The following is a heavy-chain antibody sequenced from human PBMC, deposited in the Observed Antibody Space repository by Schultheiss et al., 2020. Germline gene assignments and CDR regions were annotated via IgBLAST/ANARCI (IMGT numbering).Heavy chain of an antibody. V-gene: IGHV1-69*13. Sequence: SVKVSCKASGGTFSSYAISWVRQAPGQGLEWMGGIIPIFGTANYAQKFQGRVTITADESTSTAYMELSSLRSEDTAVYYCARAGYYDSSGYWHLDYWGQGTLVTVSS. J-gene: IGHJ4*02. D-gene: IGHD3-22*01. CDR2: IIPIFGTA. CDR3: ARAGYYDSSGYWHLDY. CDR1: GGTFSSYA.